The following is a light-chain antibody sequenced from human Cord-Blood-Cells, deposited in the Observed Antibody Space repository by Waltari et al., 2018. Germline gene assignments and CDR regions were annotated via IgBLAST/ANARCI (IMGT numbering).Light chain of an antibody. J-gene: IGLJ1*01. CDR1: SSDVGGYNY. CDR3: CSYAGSYTFV. V-gene: IGLV2-11*01. CDR2: DVS. Sequence: QSALTQPRSVSGSPGQSVTISCTGTSSDVGGYNYVYWYQQQPGQAPKLMIYDVSKRPSGVPYRFSGSKSGNAASLTISGLQAEDEADYYCCSYAGSYTFVFGTGTKVTVL.